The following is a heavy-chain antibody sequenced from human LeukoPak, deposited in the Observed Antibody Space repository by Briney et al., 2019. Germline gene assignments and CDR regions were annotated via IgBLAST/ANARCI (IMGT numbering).Heavy chain of an antibody. D-gene: IGHD6-19*01. CDR1: GGTFSSYA. CDR3: ARDKSGNSGWYSYFDY. CDR2: INPNSGDT. J-gene: IGHJ4*02. Sequence: GASVKVSCKASGGTFSSYAISWVRQAPGQGLEWMGWINPNSGDTNYAQKFQGRVTMARGTSISTAYMELSRLRSDDTAVYYCARDKSGNSGWYSYFDYWGQGTLVTVSS. V-gene: IGHV1-2*02.